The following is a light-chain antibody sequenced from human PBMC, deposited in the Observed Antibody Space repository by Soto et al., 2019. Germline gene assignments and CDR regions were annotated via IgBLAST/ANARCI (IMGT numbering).Light chain of an antibody. Sequence: DLQMTQSPSSLSASVGDRVTITCRASQGIRNDLAWYQQKRGKAPKRLIYAASSLQSGVPSRFSGSGSGTEFTLTSSSLQPEDFATYYCLQHNNYPPLTFGQGTRLEIK. J-gene: IGKJ5*01. CDR3: LQHNNYPPLT. CDR2: AAS. V-gene: IGKV1-17*01. CDR1: QGIRND.